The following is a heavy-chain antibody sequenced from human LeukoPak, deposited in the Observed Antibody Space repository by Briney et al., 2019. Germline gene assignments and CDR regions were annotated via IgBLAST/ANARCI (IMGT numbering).Heavy chain of an antibody. CDR2: ISSSSSTI. V-gene: IGHV3-48*01. CDR3: AKSPPRVYYYYYYMDV. J-gene: IGHJ6*03. CDR1: GFTFSSYS. Sequence: GGSLRLSCAASGFTFSSYSMNWVRQAPGKGLEWVSYISSSSSTIYYADSVKGRFTISRDNAKNSLYLQMNSLRAEDTAVYYCAKSPPRVYYYYYYMDVWGKGTTVTVSS.